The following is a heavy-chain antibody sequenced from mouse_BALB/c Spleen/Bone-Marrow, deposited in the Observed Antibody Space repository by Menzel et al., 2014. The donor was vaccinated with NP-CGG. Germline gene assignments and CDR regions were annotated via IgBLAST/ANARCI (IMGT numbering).Heavy chain of an antibody. CDR3: VRQNYDYAWFAY. CDR2: IRSKSNNYAT. CDR1: GFTFNTYA. V-gene: IGHV10-1*02. J-gene: IGHJ3*01. D-gene: IGHD2-4*01. Sequence: EVHLVESGGGLVQPKGSLKLSCAASGFTFNTYAMSWVRPAPGKGLEWVARIRSKSNNYATYYADSVKDRFTISRDDSQSMLYLQMNNLKTEDTAMYYCVRQNYDYAWFAYWGQGTLVTVSA.